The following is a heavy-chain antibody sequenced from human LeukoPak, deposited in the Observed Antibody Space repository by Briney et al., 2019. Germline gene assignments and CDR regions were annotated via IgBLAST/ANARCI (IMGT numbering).Heavy chain of an antibody. V-gene: IGHV1-18*01. Sequence: ASVKVSCKASGYTFTSYGISWVRQAPGQGLEWMGWISAYNGNTNYAQKLQGRVTMTTDTSTSTAYMGLRSLRSDDTAVYYCARDLGPPSIAVAGPNFDYWGQGTLVTVSS. J-gene: IGHJ4*02. CDR2: ISAYNGNT. D-gene: IGHD6-19*01. CDR1: GYTFTSYG. CDR3: ARDLGPPSIAVAGPNFDY.